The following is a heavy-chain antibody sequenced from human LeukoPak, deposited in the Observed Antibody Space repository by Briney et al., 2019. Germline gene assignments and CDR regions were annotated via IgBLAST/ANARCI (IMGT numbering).Heavy chain of an antibody. CDR1: GGSISSYY. Sequence: SETLSLTCTVSGGSISSYYWSWIRQPAGKGLEWIGRIYTSGSTNYNPSLKSRVTMSVDTSKNQFSLKLSSVTAADTAVYYCARGRSSWYEGAFDYWGQGTLVTVSS. V-gene: IGHV4-4*07. CDR2: IYTSGST. CDR3: ARGRSSWYEGAFDY. J-gene: IGHJ4*02. D-gene: IGHD6-13*01.